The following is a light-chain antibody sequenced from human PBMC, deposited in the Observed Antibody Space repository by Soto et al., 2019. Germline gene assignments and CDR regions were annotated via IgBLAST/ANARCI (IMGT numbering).Light chain of an antibody. CDR1: QSVSRD. CDR3: QRYDHWPPWT. V-gene: IGKV3-15*01. CDR2: GAS. Sequence: EIVMTQSPATLSVSPGERATLSCRASQSVSRDLAWYQQKPGQAPRLLIYGASTRAAGIPARFSGSGSGTEFTLTISSLQSEDFAVYYCQRYDHWPPWTFGQGTKVDIK. J-gene: IGKJ1*01.